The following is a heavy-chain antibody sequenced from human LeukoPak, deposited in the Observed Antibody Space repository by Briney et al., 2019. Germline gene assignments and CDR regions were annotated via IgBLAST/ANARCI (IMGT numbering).Heavy chain of an antibody. CDR3: ARDIPSSSSWYSEFDC. D-gene: IGHD6-13*01. CDR1: GYTFTSYG. Sequence: ASVKVSCKASGYTFTSYGISWVRQAPGQGLEWMGWISAYNGNTNYAQKLQGRVTMTTDTSTSTAYMELRSLRSDDTAVYYCARDIPSSSSWYSEFDCWGQGTLVTVSS. CDR2: ISAYNGNT. V-gene: IGHV1-18*01. J-gene: IGHJ4*02.